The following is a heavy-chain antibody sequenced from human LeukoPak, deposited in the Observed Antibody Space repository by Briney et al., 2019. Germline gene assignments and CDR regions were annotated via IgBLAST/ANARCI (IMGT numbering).Heavy chain of an antibody. CDR1: GFTFSSYA. CDR3: APRGYPTVFHY. J-gene: IGHJ4*02. CDR2: IGGSGSTT. D-gene: IGHD3-10*01. V-gene: IGHV3-23*01. Sequence: PGGSLRPSCAASGFTFSSYAMSWVRQAPGKGLEWVSAIGGSGSTTYYADSVKGRFTISRDNSKNTVLLQMNSLRAEDTAVYYCAPRGYPTVFHYWGQGTLVTVSS.